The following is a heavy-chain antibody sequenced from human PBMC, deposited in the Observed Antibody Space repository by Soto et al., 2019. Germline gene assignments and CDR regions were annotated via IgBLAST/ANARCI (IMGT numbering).Heavy chain of an antibody. D-gene: IGHD6-19*01. CDR3: TREPYSSGWYSDY. Sequence: SLRLSCTASGFTFGDYAMSWFRQAPGKGLEWVGFIRSKAYGGTTEYAASVKGRFTISRDNSKSIAYLQMNSLKTEDTAVYYCTREPYSSGWYSDYWGQGTLVTVSS. CDR2: IRSKAYGGTT. V-gene: IGHV3-49*03. CDR1: GFTFGDYA. J-gene: IGHJ4*02.